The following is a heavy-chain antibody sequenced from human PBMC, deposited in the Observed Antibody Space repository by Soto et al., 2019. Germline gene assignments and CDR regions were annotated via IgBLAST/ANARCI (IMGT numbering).Heavy chain of an antibody. CDR2: STGAGGST. V-gene: IGHV3-23*01. Sequence: GSLRLSCAASGFPFSSYAISWVRQAPGKGLEWVAASTGAGGSTYKVDSEKGRFTISRDNSKKTVYLQLDGLRAEDTAIYYCAKGHSDYQGDYNYYGMDVWGQGTTVTVSS. CDR1: GFPFSSYA. D-gene: IGHD4-4*01. J-gene: IGHJ6*02. CDR3: AKGHSDYQGDYNYYGMDV.